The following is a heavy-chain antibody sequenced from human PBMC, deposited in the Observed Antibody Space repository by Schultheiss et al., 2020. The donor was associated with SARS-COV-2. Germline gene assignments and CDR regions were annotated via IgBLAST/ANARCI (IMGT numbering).Heavy chain of an antibody. CDR2: ISGRGTDT. V-gene: IGHV3-23*01. CDR1: GFTFDDYA. D-gene: IGHD4-23*01. J-gene: IGHJ4*02. CDR3: ARVETVATFFDY. Sequence: GGSLRLSCVASGFTFDDYAMHWVRQAPGKGLEWVSGISGRGTDTDYTDSVKGRFTISRDNSKNTLSLQMNSLRAEDTAVYYCARVETVATFFDYWGQGTPVTVSS.